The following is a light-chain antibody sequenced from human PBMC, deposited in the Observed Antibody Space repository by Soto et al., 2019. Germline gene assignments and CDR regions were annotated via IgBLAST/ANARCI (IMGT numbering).Light chain of an antibody. J-gene: IGKJ1*01. V-gene: IGKV3-15*01. CDR2: GAS. CDR1: QSVSSY. CDR3: QHYNSYSEA. Sequence: EIVLTQSPATLSLSPGERATLSCRASQSVSSYLAWYQQKRGQAPRLLIYGASTRATGIPARFSGSGSGTQFTLTISSLQPDDFATYYCQHYNSYSEAFGQGTKVDIK.